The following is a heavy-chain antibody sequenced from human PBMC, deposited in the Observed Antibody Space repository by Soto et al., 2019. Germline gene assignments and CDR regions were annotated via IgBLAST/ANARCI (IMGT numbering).Heavy chain of an antibody. CDR3: VKDLGGVDY. V-gene: IGHV3-23*01. J-gene: IGHJ4*02. CDR2: ISGSGSST. CDR1: GFIFSNYA. D-gene: IGHD3-3*01. Sequence: EVQLLESGGGFAQPGGSLRLSCAASGFIFSNYAMSWVRQAPGKGLEWVSSISGSGSSTYSADSVKGRLTISRDNSKNTLYLQMNSLRADDTAIYYCVKDLGGVDYWGRGTLVTVSS.